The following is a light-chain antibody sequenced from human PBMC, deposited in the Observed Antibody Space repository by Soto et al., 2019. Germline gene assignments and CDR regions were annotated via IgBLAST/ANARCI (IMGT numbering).Light chain of an antibody. J-gene: IGLJ1*01. Sequence: QSALTQPASVSGSPGQSITISCTGTSSDVGGYNYVSWYQQHPGKAPKLMIFDVSNRPSGVSNRFSGSKSGNTASLTISGLQAEDEVDYYCSSYTSSSTLYVFGTGPKLTVL. CDR1: SSDVGGYNY. CDR2: DVS. V-gene: IGLV2-14*01. CDR3: SSYTSSSTLYV.